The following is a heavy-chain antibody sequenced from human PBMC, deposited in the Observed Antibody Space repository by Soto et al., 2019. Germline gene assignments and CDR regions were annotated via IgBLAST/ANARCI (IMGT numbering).Heavy chain of an antibody. CDR2: INPSGGST. V-gene: IGHV1-46*03. D-gene: IGHD2-2*01. CDR3: ARDPIVVVPVAMIGGSGPPVLDY. J-gene: IGHJ4*02. CDR1: GYTFTSYY. Sequence: GASVKVSCKASGYTFTSYYMHWVRQAPGQGLEWMGIINPSGGSTSYAQKFQGRVTMTRDTSTSTVYMELSSLRSEDTAVYYCARDPIVVVPVAMIGGSGPPVLDYCGKGTLVPVSS.